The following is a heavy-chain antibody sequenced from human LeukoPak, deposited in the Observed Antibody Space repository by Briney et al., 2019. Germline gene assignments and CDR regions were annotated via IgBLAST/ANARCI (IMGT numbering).Heavy chain of an antibody. Sequence: GGSLRLSCAASGFTFNSYAMHWVRQAPGKGLEWVAVVPYDGSNKYYADSVRGRFTISRDNSKNTLYLHMNSLRAEDTAVYFCARDQHLVRGLITSTFHIWGLGTMVTVSS. CDR3: ARDQHLVRGLITSTFHI. D-gene: IGHD3-10*01. V-gene: IGHV3-30-3*01. J-gene: IGHJ3*02. CDR1: GFTFNSYA. CDR2: VPYDGSNK.